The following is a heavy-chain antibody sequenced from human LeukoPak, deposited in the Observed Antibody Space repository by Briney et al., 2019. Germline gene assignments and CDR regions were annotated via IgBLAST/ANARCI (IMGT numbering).Heavy chain of an antibody. D-gene: IGHD6-13*01. Sequence: GGSLRLSCAASGFTFRDYWMHWVRQVPEKGLMWVSHVKSDGSDSGYADSVRGRFTISRDNAKNMLYLQMNSLRAEDTAVYYCAKEIAAAGAYWGQGTLVTVSS. CDR3: AKEIAAAGAY. CDR1: GFTFRDYW. V-gene: IGHV3-74*01. J-gene: IGHJ4*02. CDR2: VKSDGSDS.